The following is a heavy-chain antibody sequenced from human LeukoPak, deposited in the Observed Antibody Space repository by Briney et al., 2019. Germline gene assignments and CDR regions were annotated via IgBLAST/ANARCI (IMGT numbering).Heavy chain of an antibody. V-gene: IGHV3-48*03. D-gene: IGHD2-2*02. CDR1: GFTFPSSE. CDR2: ISKNIYTT. CDR3: TRDPGYTGSPIDS. Sequence: PGGSLRLSCAASGFTFPSSEMNWVRQAPGKGLEWVSYISKNIYTTYYADSVKGRFTISRDNARNSLYLRMNSLRAEDTAIYYCTRDPGYTGSPIDSWGQGTLVTVSS. J-gene: IGHJ4*02.